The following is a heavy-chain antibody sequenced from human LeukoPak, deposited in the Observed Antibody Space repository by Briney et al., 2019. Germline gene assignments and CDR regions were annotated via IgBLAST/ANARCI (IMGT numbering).Heavy chain of an antibody. D-gene: IGHD2-21*01. CDR3: ARDSAYCGGDCYLFDI. V-gene: IGHV3-53*01. CDR1: GFTVSSNY. Sequence: PGGSLRLSCAASGFTVSSNYMSWVRQAPGKGLEWVSVIYSGGSTYYADSVKGRFTISRDNAKNTLYLQMNSLRAEDTAVYYCARDSAYCGGDCYLFDIWGQGTMVTVSS. J-gene: IGHJ3*02. CDR2: IYSGGST.